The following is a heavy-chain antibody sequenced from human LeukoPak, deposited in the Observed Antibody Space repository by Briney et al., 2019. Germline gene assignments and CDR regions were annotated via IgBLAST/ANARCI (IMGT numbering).Heavy chain of an antibody. D-gene: IGHD2-2*01. CDR1: GYTFTSYY. CDR3: ATGKDIVVVPAVSDY. CDR2: IIPILGIA. J-gene: IGHJ4*02. V-gene: IGHV1-69*02. Sequence: SVKVSCKASGYTFTSYYMHWVRQAPGQGLEWMGRIIPILGIANYAQKFQGRVTITADKSTSTAYMELSSLRSEDTAVYYCATGKDIVVVPAVSDYWGQGTLVTVSS.